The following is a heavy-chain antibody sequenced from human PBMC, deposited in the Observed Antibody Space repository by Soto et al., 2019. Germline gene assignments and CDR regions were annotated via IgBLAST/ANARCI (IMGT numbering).Heavy chain of an antibody. CDR3: ARDLSGRMGEDAFGI. D-gene: IGHD3-16*01. CDR1: GFTFSSYA. Sequence: QVQRVEAGVGVVQPGRSLRLSCAASGFTFSSYAMHWVRQAPGKGLEWVAVISYDGSNKYYADSVKGRFTISRDNSKNTLYLQMNSLRAEDTAVYYCARDLSGRMGEDAFGIWGQGTMVTVSS. V-gene: IGHV3-30-3*01. CDR2: ISYDGSNK. J-gene: IGHJ3*02.